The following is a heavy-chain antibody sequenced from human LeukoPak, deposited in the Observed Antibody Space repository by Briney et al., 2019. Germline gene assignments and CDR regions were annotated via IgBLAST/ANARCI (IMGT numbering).Heavy chain of an antibody. V-gene: IGHV4-39*01. J-gene: IGHJ5*02. CDR2: IYYSGST. D-gene: IGHD4-17*01. Sequence: SETLSLTCTVSGGSISSSSYYWGWIRQPPGKGLEWIGCIYYSGSTYYNPSLKSRVTISVDTSKNQFSLKLSSVTAADTALYYCARLARGGDYEAWFDPWGQGTLVTVSS. CDR3: ARLARGGDYEAWFDP. CDR1: GGSISSSSYY.